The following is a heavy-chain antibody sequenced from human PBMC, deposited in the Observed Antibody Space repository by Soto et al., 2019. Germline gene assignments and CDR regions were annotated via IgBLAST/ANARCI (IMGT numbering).Heavy chain of an antibody. CDR2: IYNSGST. D-gene: IGHD6-19*01. Sequence: SETLSLTCTVSGGSISSYYWSWIRQPPGKGLEWIGYIYNSGSTIYNPSLKSRVTISVDTSKNQFSLKLSSVTAADTAVYYCARDHYSSGWYDYFDYWGQGTLVTVSS. V-gene: IGHV4-4*08. CDR1: GGSISSYY. CDR3: ARDHYSSGWYDYFDY. J-gene: IGHJ4*02.